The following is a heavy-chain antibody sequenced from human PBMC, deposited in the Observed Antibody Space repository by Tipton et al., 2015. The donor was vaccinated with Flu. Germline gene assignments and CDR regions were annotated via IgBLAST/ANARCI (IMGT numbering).Heavy chain of an antibody. D-gene: IGHD5-12*01. CDR2: ISHSGST. CDR3: ARDLRGYSGYTGGDAFDV. Sequence: TLSLTCTVSGGSIRNYYWSWIRQPAGKGLEWIGRISHSGSTNYNASLNGRVTMSVDPSKGQLSLRLSSATAADPAKYYCARDLRGYSGYTGGDAFDVWGQGTMVTVSS. V-gene: IGHV4-4*07. CDR1: GGSIRNYY. J-gene: IGHJ3*01.